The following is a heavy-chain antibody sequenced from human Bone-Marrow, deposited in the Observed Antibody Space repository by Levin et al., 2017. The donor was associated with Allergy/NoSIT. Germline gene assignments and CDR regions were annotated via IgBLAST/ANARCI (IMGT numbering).Heavy chain of an antibody. Sequence: PGESLKISCAASGFTFDDYGMSWVRQAPGKGLEWVSGINWNGGSTGYADSVKGRFTISRDNAKNSLYLQMNSLRAEDTALYYCARCLFEGSGSYYVNDAFDIWGQGIMVTVSS. D-gene: IGHD3-10*01. CDR2: INWNGGST. V-gene: IGHV3-20*04. CDR3: ARCLFEGSGSYYVNDAFDI. J-gene: IGHJ3*02. CDR1: GFTFDDYG.